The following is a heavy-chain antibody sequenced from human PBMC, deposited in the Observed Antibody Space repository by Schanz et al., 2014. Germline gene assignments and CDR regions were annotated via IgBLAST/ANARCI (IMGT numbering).Heavy chain of an antibody. CDR1: GLIFSNYV. D-gene: IGHD1-1*01. J-gene: IGHJ4*02. CDR3: ARDRRNADLDY. Sequence: EVHLLESGGGLVEPGGSLKLSCAASGLIFSNYVMSWVRQAPGKGLEWISYITYNGGTIYYADSVKGRFTISRDNAKNSLYLEMNSLRAEDTALYYCARDRRNADLDYWGQGTLVTVSS. CDR2: ITYNGGTI. V-gene: IGHV3-48*01.